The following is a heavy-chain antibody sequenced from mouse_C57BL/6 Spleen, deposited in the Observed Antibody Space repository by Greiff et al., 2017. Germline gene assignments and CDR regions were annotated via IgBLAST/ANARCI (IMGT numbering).Heavy chain of an antibody. Sequence: QVQLQQPGTELVKPGASVKLSCKASGYTFTSYWMHWVKQRPGQGLEWIGNINPSNGGTNYNEKFKSKATLTVDKSSSTAYMQLSSLTSEDSAVYYCARERDYYGSSSFYFDVWGTGTTVTVSS. CDR3: ARERDYYGSSSFYFDV. J-gene: IGHJ1*03. V-gene: IGHV1-53*01. CDR2: INPSNGGT. CDR1: GYTFTSYW. D-gene: IGHD1-1*01.